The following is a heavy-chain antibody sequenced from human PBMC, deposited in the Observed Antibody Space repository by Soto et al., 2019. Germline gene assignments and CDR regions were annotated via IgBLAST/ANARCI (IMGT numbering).Heavy chain of an antibody. Sequence: QVQLVESGGGVVQPGRSLRLSCAASGFTFSSYGMHWVRQAPGKGLEWVAVISYDGSNKYYADSVKGRFTISRDNSKNTLYLQMNSLRAEDTAVYYCAKLFCGGDCYYYYYYGMDVWGQGTTVTVSS. CDR1: GFTFSSYG. V-gene: IGHV3-30*18. J-gene: IGHJ6*02. D-gene: IGHD2-21*02. CDR3: AKLFCGGDCYYYYYYGMDV. CDR2: ISYDGSNK.